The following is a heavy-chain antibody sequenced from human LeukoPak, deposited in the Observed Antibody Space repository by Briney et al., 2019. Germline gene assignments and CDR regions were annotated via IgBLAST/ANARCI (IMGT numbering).Heavy chain of an antibody. V-gene: IGHV1-18*01. CDR3: ARDIDGYCSSTSCYSADY. CDR2: ISAYNGNT. J-gene: IGHJ4*02. CDR1: GYTFTSYG. D-gene: IGHD2-2*01. Sequence: ASVKVSCKASGYTFTSYGISWVRQAPGQGLEWMGWISAYNGNTNYAQKLQGRVTMTTDTSTSTAYMELRSLRSDDTAVYYCARDIDGYCSSTSCYSADYWGQGTLVTVSS.